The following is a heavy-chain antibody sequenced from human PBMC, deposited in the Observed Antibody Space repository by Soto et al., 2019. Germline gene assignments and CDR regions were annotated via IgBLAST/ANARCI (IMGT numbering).Heavy chain of an antibody. CDR2: INPNSGGT. J-gene: IGHJ6*03. D-gene: IGHD3-10*01. V-gene: IGHV1-2*04. CDR3: ARGSAEDYYYYYYMDV. CDR1: GYTFTGYY. Sequence: ASVKVSCKASGYTFTGYYMHWVRQAPGQGLEWMGWINPNSGGTNYAQKFQGWVTMTRDTSISTAYMELSRLRSDDTAVYYCARGSAEDYYYYYYMDVWGKGTTVTVSS.